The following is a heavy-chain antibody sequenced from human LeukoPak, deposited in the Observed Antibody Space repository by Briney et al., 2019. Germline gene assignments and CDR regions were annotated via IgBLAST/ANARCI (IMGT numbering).Heavy chain of an antibody. CDR3: ARGEDFKSSRFDP. Sequence: SETLSPTCTVSGGSISGHYWNWIRQPPGKGLEWIGYIYYSGTIKYNPSLKSRVTISVDTSKNQFSLKLNSLTAAGTAVYYCARGEDFKSSRFDPWGQGILVTVSS. J-gene: IGHJ5*02. CDR2: IYYSGTI. CDR1: GGSISGHY. V-gene: IGHV4-59*11. D-gene: IGHD1-26*01.